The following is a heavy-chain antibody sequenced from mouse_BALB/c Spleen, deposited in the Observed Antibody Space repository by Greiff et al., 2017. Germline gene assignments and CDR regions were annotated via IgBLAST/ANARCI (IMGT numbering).Heavy chain of an antibody. CDR2: IYPGGGYT. Sequence: VQRVESGAELVRPGTSVKISCKASGYTFTNYWLGWVKQRPGHGLEWIGDIYPGGGYTNYNEKFKGKATLTADTSSSTAYMQLSSLTSEDSAVYFCASYYGNQYYFDYWGQGTTLTVSS. D-gene: IGHD1-1*01. V-gene: IGHV1-63*02. J-gene: IGHJ2*01. CDR3: ASYYGNQYYFDY. CDR1: GYTFTNYW.